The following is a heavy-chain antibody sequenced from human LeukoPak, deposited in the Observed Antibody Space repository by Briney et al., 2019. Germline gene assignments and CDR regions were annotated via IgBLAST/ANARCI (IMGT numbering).Heavy chain of an antibody. CDR1: GGSISSSSYY. J-gene: IGHJ4*02. Sequence: SETLSLTCTVSGGSISSSSYYWGWIRQPPGKGLEWIGSIYYSGSTYYNPSLKSRVTISVDTSKNQFSLKLSSVTAADTAVYYCATATSHGGIDYWGQGTLVTVSS. CDR3: ATATSHGGIDY. D-gene: IGHD2-15*01. CDR2: IYYSGST. V-gene: IGHV4-39*01.